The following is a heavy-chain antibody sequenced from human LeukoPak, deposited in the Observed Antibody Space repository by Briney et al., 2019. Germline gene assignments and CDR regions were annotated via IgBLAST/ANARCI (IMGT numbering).Heavy chain of an antibody. CDR2: IYYSGST. CDR3: ATMHSSAWYSY. J-gene: IGHJ4*02. CDR1: GGSVSSGSYY. V-gene: IGHV4-61*01. D-gene: IGHD6-19*01. Sequence: SETLSLTCTVSGGSVSSGSYYWSWIRQPPGKGLEWFGYIYYSGSTNYKSSLKSRVTISVDTSKNQFSLKLSSVTAADTAVYYCATMHSSAWYSYWGQGTLVTVSS.